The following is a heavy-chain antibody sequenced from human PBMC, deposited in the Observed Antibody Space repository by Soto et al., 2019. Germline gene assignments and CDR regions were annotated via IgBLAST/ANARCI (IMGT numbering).Heavy chain of an antibody. D-gene: IGHD2-15*01. CDR3: ARDVREDNRYFDL. V-gene: IGHV3-33*01. J-gene: IGHJ2*01. CDR2: IWYDGSNK. CDR1: GFTFSSYG. Sequence: GGSLRLSCAASGFTFSSYGMHWVRQAPGKGLEWVAVIWYDGSNKYYADSVKGRFTISRDNSKNTLYLQMNSLRAEDTAVYYCARDVREDNRYFDLWGRGTLVTVSS.